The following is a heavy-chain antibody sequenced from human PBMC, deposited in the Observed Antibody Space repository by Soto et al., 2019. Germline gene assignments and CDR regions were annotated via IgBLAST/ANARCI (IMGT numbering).Heavy chain of an antibody. D-gene: IGHD3-22*01. CDR3: ARVHSSGWCAGY. V-gene: IGHV4-34*10. Sequence: XXPLSLTCAVYRGSFIGYYWSWIRQPPGKGLQWIGEXNHTGXTNYTPSLASRXTISVERSXTQFKLKLSYVTAEDTAAYYSARVHSSGWCAGYWGRGTMVTVSS. J-gene: IGHJ1*01. CDR1: RGSFIGYY. CDR2: XNHTGXT.